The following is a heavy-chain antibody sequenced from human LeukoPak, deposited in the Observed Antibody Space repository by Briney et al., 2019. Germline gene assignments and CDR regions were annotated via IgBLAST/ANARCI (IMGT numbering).Heavy chain of an antibody. J-gene: IGHJ4*02. Sequence: ASVKVSCKASGYTFTGYYMHWVRQAPGQGLEWMGWINPNSGGTNYAQKFQGRVTMTRDTSISTAYMELSRLRSDDTAVYYCARGDYCSSTSCYAIIDYWGQGTLVTVSS. CDR1: GYTFTGYY. D-gene: IGHD2-2*01. CDR3: ARGDYCSSTSCYAIIDY. V-gene: IGHV1-2*02. CDR2: INPNSGGT.